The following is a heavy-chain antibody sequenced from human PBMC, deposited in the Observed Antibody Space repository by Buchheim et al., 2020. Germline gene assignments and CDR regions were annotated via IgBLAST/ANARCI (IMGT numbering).Heavy chain of an antibody. CDR3: AKELVDTAMALDY. CDR1: GFTFSSYG. Sequence: QVQLVESGGGVVQPGRSLRLSCAASGFTFSSYGMHWVRQAPGKGLEWVAVISYDGSNKYYADSVKGRFTISRDNSKNTLYLQMNSLRAEDTAVYYCAKELVDTAMALDYWGQGTL. CDR2: ISYDGSNK. V-gene: IGHV3-30*18. D-gene: IGHD5-18*01. J-gene: IGHJ4*02.